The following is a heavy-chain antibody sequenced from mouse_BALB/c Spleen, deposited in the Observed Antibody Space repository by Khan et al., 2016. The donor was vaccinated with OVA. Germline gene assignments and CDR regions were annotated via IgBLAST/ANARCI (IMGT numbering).Heavy chain of an antibody. CDR1: GYTFTNAG. Sequence: QVQLKQSGPELKKPGETVRISCKASGYTFTNAGMQWVQKMPGKGLKWIGWINTHSGVPKYAEDFKGRFAFSLENSASTVYLQITNLNNEDTATYFCARGGAGYYRSDWGSMYYWVQGTSVIVPS. CDR3: ARGGAGYYRSDWGSMYY. V-gene: IGHV9-4*02. J-gene: IGHJ4*01. D-gene: IGHD2-12*01. CDR2: INTHSGVP.